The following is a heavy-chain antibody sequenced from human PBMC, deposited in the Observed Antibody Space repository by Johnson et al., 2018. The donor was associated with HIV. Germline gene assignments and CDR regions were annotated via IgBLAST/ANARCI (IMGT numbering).Heavy chain of an antibody. CDR1: GFTFSSFG. CDR2: IRFDGSDE. Sequence: QVQLVESGGGVVQPGRSLRLSCAASGFTFSSFGMHWVRQAPGKGLEWVAFIRFDGSDEYYADYVKGRFTISRDNSKNTLYLQMNSLRAEDTAVYYCAKDRSMDDAFDVWGQGTMVTVSS. V-gene: IGHV3-30*02. CDR3: AKDRSMDDAFDV. D-gene: IGHD1-26*01. J-gene: IGHJ3*01.